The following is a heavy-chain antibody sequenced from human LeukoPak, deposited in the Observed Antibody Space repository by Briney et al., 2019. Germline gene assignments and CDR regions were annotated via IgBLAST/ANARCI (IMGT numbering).Heavy chain of an antibody. CDR3: ARAVVVVPAATVDY. Sequence: PSETLSLTCAVYGGSFSGYYWSWIRQPPGKGLEWIGEINHSGSTNYNPSLKSRVTISVDTSKNQFSLKLSSVTAADTAVYYCARAVVVVPAATVDYWGQGTLVTVSS. V-gene: IGHV4-34*01. D-gene: IGHD2-2*01. CDR2: INHSGST. J-gene: IGHJ4*02. CDR1: GGSFSGYY.